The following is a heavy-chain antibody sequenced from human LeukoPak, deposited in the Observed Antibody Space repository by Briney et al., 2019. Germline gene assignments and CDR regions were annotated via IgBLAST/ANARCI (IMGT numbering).Heavy chain of an antibody. Sequence: SETLSLTCTVSGGSISSYYWSWIRQPPGKGLEWIGSIYYSGSTYYNPSLKSRVTISVDTSKNQFSLKLSSVTAADTAVYYCARLKTPYDYYDSSGYHFDYWGQGTLVTVSS. CDR1: GGSISSYY. CDR3: ARLKTPYDYYDSSGYHFDY. V-gene: IGHV4-39*01. CDR2: IYYSGST. J-gene: IGHJ4*02. D-gene: IGHD3-22*01.